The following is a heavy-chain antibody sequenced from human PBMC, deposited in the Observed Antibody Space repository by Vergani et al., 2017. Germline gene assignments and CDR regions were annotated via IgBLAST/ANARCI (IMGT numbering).Heavy chain of an antibody. J-gene: IGHJ4*02. CDR1: GYTFTGSY. D-gene: IGHD1-7*01. CDR3: AKLSRGLDS. Sequence: QVQLVQSGAEVKKPGASMKVSCKASGYTFTGSYMHWVRQAPGQGLEWMGRINPNNGGTNYAQKFQGRVTMTSDTSINTAYMELTSLRSDDTAVYYCAKLSRGLDSWGQGTLVTVSS. V-gene: IGHV1-2*06. CDR2: INPNNGGT.